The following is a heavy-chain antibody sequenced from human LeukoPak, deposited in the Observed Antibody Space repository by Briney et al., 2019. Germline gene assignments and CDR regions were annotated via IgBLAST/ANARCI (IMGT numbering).Heavy chain of an antibody. Sequence: GGSLRLSCAASGFTFSNAWMSWVRQAPGKGLEWVGRIKSKTDGGTTDYAAPVKGRFTISRDDSKNTLYLQMNSLRTEDTAVYYCTFRGYSYGYVSDYWGQGTLVTVSS. J-gene: IGHJ4*02. CDR2: IKSKTDGGTT. CDR3: TFRGYSYGYVSDY. V-gene: IGHV3-15*01. CDR1: GFTFSNAW. D-gene: IGHD5-18*01.